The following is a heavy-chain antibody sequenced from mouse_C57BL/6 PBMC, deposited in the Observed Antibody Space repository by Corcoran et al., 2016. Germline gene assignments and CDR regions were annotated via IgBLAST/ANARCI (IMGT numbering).Heavy chain of an antibody. V-gene: IGHV9-3*01. CDR1: GYTFTTYG. CDR3: ARGGGNYWYFDV. J-gene: IGHJ1*03. CDR2: INTYSGVP. D-gene: IGHD1-1*02. Sequence: QIQLVQSGPELKKPGETVKISCKASGYTFTTYGMSWVKQAPGKGLKWMGWINTYSGVPTYADDFKGRFAFSLETSASTAYLQINNLKNEDTATYFCARGGGNYWYFDVWGTGTTVTVSS.